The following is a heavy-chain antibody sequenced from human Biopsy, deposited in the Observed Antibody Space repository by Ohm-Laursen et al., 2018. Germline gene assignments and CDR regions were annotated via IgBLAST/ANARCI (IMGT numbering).Heavy chain of an antibody. Sequence: TLSLTWTVSGGSISNNNYYWGWIRQPPGKGLEGIGSIFYRGSTHYKPSLKSRLNISVDTSKNQFSLKRNSVTAADTAVYYCARDYDTSGYYYVSWGQGTLVTVSS. CDR1: GGSISNNNYY. CDR3: ARDYDTSGYYYVS. J-gene: IGHJ5*02. CDR2: IFYRGST. V-gene: IGHV4-39*01. D-gene: IGHD3-22*01.